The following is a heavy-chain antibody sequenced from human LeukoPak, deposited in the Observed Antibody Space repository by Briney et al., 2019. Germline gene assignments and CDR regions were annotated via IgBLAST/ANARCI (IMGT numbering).Heavy chain of an antibody. CDR1: GYTFTSYD. D-gene: IGHD3-10*01. CDR3: ARVSSGSHQFDY. J-gene: IGHJ4*02. Sequence: GASVKVSCKASGYTFTSYDINWVRQATGQGLEWMGRIIPILDIANYAQKFQGRVTITADKSTSTAYMELSSLRSDDTAVYYCARVSSGSHQFDYWGQGTLVTVSS. V-gene: IGHV1-69*04. CDR2: IIPILDIA.